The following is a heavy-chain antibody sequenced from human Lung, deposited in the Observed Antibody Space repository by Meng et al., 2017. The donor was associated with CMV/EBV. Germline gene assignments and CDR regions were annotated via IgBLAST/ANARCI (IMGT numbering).Heavy chain of an antibody. CDR1: GFTFSTYS. Sequence: GGSLRLSCVGSGFTFSTYSMIWVRQAPGQGLELVSYISSSSSTIYYGDSVKGRFTISRDNARNSIYLQMNSLRPEDTAVYYCARVRTYFDHSGYLDYWGQGTLVTAPQ. J-gene: IGHJ4*02. CDR3: ARVRTYFDHSGYLDY. CDR2: ISSSSSTI. D-gene: IGHD3-22*01. V-gene: IGHV3-48*04.